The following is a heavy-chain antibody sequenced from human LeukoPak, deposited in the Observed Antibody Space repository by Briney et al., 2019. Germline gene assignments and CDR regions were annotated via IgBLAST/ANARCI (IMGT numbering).Heavy chain of an antibody. CDR3: ARRLRRYFDWPPYYFDY. D-gene: IGHD3-9*01. Sequence: GGSLRLSCAASGLTFSSYWMSWVRQAPGKGLEWVANIKQDGSEKYYVDSVKGRFTISRDNAKNSLYLQMNSLRAEDTAVYYCARRLRRYFDWPPYYFDYWGQGTLVTVSS. CDR1: GLTFSSYW. J-gene: IGHJ4*02. V-gene: IGHV3-7*01. CDR2: IKQDGSEK.